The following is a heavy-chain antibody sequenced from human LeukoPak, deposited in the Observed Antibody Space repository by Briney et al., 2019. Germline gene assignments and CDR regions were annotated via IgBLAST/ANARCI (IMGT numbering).Heavy chain of an antibody. CDR2: FDPEDGET. J-gene: IGHJ4*02. V-gene: IGHV1-24*01. CDR1: GYTLTELS. CDR3: ATMTAITYYYDSSGYVY. Sequence: ASVKVSCKVSGYTLTELSMHWVRQAPGKGLEWMGGFDPEDGETIYAQKFQGRVTMTEDTSTDTAHMELSSLRSEDTAVYYCATMTAITYYYDSSGYVYWGQGTLVTVSS. D-gene: IGHD3-22*01.